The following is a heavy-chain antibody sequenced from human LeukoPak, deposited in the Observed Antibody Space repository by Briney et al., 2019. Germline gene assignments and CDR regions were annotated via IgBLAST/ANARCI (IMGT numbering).Heavy chain of an antibody. V-gene: IGHV4-34*01. CDR1: GGSFSGYY. J-gene: IGHJ6*03. CDR3: ARVAHYYYYMDV. Sequence: RASETLSLTCAVYGGSFSGYYWSWIRQPPGKGLEWIGEINHSGSTNYNPSLKSRVTISVDTSKNQFSLKLSSVTAADTAVYYCARVAHYYYYMDVWGKGTTVTVSS. CDR2: INHSGST.